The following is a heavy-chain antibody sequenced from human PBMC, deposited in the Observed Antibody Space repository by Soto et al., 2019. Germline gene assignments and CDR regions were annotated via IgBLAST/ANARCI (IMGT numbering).Heavy chain of an antibody. D-gene: IGHD1-26*01. CDR2: IYHTGRT. Sequence: QVQLQESGPGLVKPSGTLSLTCGVFGGSISNSNWWTWVRQPPGKGLEWIGEIYHTGRTNYNSSRRSRVPISLDKPNNQFSLKLSSVTAADTAVYYCAHRPIVGAAIWGQGTLVTVSS. CDR3: AHRPIVGAAI. V-gene: IGHV4-4*02. J-gene: IGHJ4*02. CDR1: GGSISNSNW.